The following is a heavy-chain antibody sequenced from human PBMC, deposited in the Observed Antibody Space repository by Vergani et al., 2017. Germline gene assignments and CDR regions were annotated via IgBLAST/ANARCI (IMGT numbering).Heavy chain of an antibody. Sequence: QAQLQQWGAGLLKPSETLSLTCAIYGGSFNDYWWTWIRQAPGKGLEWIGEIRHDGITHYSPSLKSRVTISIDTSTHQFSLNLRSVTAADTAVYYCARDSWDITYYYGSGSYYSWFDPWGQGTLVTVSS. V-gene: IGHV4-34*01. CDR2: IRHDGIT. CDR3: ARDSWDITYYYGSGSYYSWFDP. D-gene: IGHD3-10*01. CDR1: GGSFNDYW. J-gene: IGHJ5*02.